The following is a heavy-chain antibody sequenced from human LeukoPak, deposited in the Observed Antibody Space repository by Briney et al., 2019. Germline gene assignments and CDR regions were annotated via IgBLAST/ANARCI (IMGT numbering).Heavy chain of an antibody. CDR3: ARGGGTAGYYYQMDV. CDR1: GFTVSNNY. D-gene: IGHD3-16*01. V-gene: IGHV3-66*01. CDR2: IYIAGTT. Sequence: GGSLRLSCAASGFTVSNNYMSWVRQAPGKGLEWVSSIYIAGTTYYADSVRGRLVISRDNSKNTVYLQMNSLRAEDTAVYYCARGGGTAGYYYQMDVWGQGTTVTVSS. J-gene: IGHJ6*02.